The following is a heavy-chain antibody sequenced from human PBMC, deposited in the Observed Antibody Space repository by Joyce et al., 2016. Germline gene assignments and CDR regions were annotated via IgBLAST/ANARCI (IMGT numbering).Heavy chain of an antibody. CDR2: RHEDTTT. Sequence: QVQLQESGPGLVKPSETLSLTCTVSGDSINNGDYYWAWLRQPPGKGLEWIGSRHEDTTTYYNPSLKSRMFMSVDTSKNQFSLKVDSVTAADTAVYYCARDFSMIIDVFELWGLGTLVTVSS. CDR1: GDSINNGDYY. V-gene: IGHV4-39*07. D-gene: IGHD3-22*01. CDR3: ARDFSMIIDVFEL. J-gene: IGHJ3*01.